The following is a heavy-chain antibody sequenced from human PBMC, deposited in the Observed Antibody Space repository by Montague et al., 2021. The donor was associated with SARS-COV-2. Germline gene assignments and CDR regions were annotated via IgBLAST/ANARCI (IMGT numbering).Heavy chain of an antibody. CDR1: GDSVSSNIAA. CDR3: TQERGPGRTTWHYFDY. Sequence: CAISGDSVSSNIAAWNRIRQSPSRGLEWLGRTYYRSKWYNDYAVPVRSRITISPDTSKNQFSLQLNSVTPEDTAVYYCTQERGPGRTTWHYFDYWGQGTLVTVSS. D-gene: IGHD1-14*01. V-gene: IGHV6-1*01. CDR2: TYYRSKWYN. J-gene: IGHJ4*02.